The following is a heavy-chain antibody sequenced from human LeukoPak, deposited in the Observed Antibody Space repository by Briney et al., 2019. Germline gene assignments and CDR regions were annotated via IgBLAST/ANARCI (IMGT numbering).Heavy chain of an antibody. CDR3: AKDGKNYFDY. Sequence: PGGSLRLSCAASGFTFDHYSMHWVRQAPRKGLEWVSLISWDGGSTYYADSVKGRFTISRDNSKNSLSLQMNSLRAEDTALYYCAKDGKNYFDYWGQGTLVTVSS. J-gene: IGHJ4*02. CDR2: ISWDGGST. CDR1: GFTFDHYS. V-gene: IGHV3-43*01.